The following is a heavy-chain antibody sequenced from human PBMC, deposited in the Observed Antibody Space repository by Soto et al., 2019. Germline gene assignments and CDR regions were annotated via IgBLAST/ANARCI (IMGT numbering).Heavy chain of an antibody. D-gene: IGHD3-9*01. J-gene: IGHJ6*02. CDR3: ARGSVLRYFDWLTGNGMDV. CDR1: GYTFTGYY. Sequence: ASVKVSCKASGYTFTGYYMHWVRQAPGQGLEWMGWINPNSGGTNYAQKFQGWVTMTRDTSISTAYMELSRLRSDGTAVYYCARGSVLRYFDWLTGNGMDVWGQGTTVTVSS. V-gene: IGHV1-2*04. CDR2: INPNSGGT.